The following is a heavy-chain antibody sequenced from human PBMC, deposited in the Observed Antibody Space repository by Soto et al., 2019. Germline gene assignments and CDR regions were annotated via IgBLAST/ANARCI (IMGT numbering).Heavy chain of an antibody. CDR3: ARGYDFWSGYYYPYGMDV. D-gene: IGHD3-3*01. Sequence: GGSLRLSCAASGFTFSSYAMHWVRQAPGKGLEWVAVISYDGSNKNYADSVKGRFTISRDNSKNTLYLQMNSLRAEDTAVYYCARGYDFWSGYYYPYGMDVWGQGTTVTV. CDR2: ISYDGSNK. CDR1: GFTFSSYA. J-gene: IGHJ6*02. V-gene: IGHV3-30-3*01.